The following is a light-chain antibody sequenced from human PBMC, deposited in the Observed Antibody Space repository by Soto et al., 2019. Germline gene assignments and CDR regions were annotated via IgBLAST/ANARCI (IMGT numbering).Light chain of an antibody. CDR3: CSYACSSTFLV. V-gene: IGLV2-23*03. CDR1: SSAVGSYNL. CDR2: EGS. J-gene: IGLJ2*01. Sequence: SVLTQPASVSGSPGQSITISCTGTSSAVGSYNLVSWYQQHPGKAPKLMIYEGSKRPSGVSNRFSGSKSGNTASLTISGLQAEDEADYYCCSYACSSTFLVFGGGTKLTVL.